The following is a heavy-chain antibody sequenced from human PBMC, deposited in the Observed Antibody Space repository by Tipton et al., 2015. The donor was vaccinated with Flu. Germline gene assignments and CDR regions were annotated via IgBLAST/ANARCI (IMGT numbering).Heavy chain of an antibody. CDR2: IFYSGSP. CDR1: GGSISSSNYY. V-gene: IGHV4-39*07. Sequence: TLSLTCTVSGGSISSSNYYWGWIRQPPGKGLEWIGSIFYSGSPNYNPSLKSRVTISVDTSKNQFSLKMTSLTAADTAVYYCARGSGYASAYLDFWGQGTLVTVSS. J-gene: IGHJ4*02. D-gene: IGHD5-12*01. CDR3: ARGSGYASAYLDF.